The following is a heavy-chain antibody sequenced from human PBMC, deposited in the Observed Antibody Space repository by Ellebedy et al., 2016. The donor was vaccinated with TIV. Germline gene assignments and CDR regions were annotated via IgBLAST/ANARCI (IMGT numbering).Heavy chain of an antibody. CDR3: ARESSSWYNSVYYYYYGMDV. J-gene: IGHJ6*02. CDR1: GGSISSSSYY. Sequence: MPSETLSLTCTVSGGSISSSSYYWGWIRQPPGKGLEWIGKIYYSGSTYYNPSLKSRVTISLDTSKKQFSLKLSSVTAADTAVYYCARESSSWYNSVYYYYYGMDVWGQGTTVTVS. D-gene: IGHD6-13*01. V-gene: IGHV4-39*01. CDR2: IYYSGST.